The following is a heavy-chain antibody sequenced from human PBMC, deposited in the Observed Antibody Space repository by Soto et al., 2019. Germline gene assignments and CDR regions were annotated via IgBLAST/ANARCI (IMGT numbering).Heavy chain of an antibody. CDR1: GVSISSGKW. D-gene: IGHD3-22*01. Sequence: QVQLQESGPGLVKPSGTLSLTCTISGVSISSGKWWSWVRQPPGEGLEWIGEIFHTGNTDYKPSLKSRVSILVDKSKNQFSLNLDSVTAADTAVYYCARNLFGSRGYPPEVWGQGILVTVSS. CDR2: IFHTGNT. CDR3: ARNLFGSRGYPPEV. V-gene: IGHV4-4*02. J-gene: IGHJ4*02.